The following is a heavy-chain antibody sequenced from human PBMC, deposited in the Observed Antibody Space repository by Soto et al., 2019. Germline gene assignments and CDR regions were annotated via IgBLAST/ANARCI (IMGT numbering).Heavy chain of an antibody. D-gene: IGHD3-3*01. V-gene: IGHV3-30*04. CDR2: TSYDESHK. CDR3: ARGIQYYDFWSGFVY. Sequence: GGSLRLSCVASGFTFGSYAMHWVRQAPGKGLEWLALTSYDESHKYYADSVKGRFTVSRDNSKNTLYLQMSSLRVEDTAVYYCARGIQYYDFWSGFVYWGQGTLVTVSS. J-gene: IGHJ4*02. CDR1: GFTFGSYA.